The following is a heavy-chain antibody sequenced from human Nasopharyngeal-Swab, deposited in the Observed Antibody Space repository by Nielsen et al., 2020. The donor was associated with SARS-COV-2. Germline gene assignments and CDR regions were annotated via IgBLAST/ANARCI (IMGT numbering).Heavy chain of an antibody. Sequence: GESLKISCAASEFTFSSYGMHWVRQAPGKGLEWVSGISGSGDNTYYADSVRGRFIISRDTSKNTLYLQMNSLRAEDTALYYCAKDSGAGFCSGGTCFPTNHWGQGTLVTVSS. D-gene: IGHD2-15*01. V-gene: IGHV3-23*01. CDR1: EFTFSSYG. J-gene: IGHJ5*02. CDR2: ISGSGDNT. CDR3: AKDSGAGFCSGGTCFPTNH.